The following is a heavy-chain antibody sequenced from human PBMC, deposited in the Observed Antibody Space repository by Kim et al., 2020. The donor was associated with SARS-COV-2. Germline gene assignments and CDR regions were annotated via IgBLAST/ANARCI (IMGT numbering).Heavy chain of an antibody. D-gene: IGHD1-20*01. V-gene: IGHV3-30*07. J-gene: IGHJ4*02. CDR3: AGDPRGLSWYFDY. Sequence: YEARSVTRRLTITRDNAKHALYLTMNSLGAEDTAVYYCAGDPRGLSWYFDYWGQGTLVTVSS.